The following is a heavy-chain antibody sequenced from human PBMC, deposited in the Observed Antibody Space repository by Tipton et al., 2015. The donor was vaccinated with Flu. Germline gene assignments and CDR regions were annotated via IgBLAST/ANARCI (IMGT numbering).Heavy chain of an antibody. CDR3: AKHTVGRTMGEVAY. CDR2: IYPSGST. CDR1: GGSFSRGSDV. Sequence: TLSLTCTVSGGSFSRGSDVWSWIRQPAGKGLEWLGRIYPSGSTNYNPSLYCRVTMSVDTSKNQFSLKVTSVTAADRAVYYCAKHTVGRTMGEVAYWGQGILISVSS. V-gene: IGHV4-61*02. J-gene: IGHJ4*02. D-gene: IGHD2-15*01.